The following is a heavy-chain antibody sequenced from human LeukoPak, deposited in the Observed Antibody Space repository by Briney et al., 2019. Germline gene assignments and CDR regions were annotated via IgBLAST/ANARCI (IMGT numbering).Heavy chain of an antibody. J-gene: IGHJ1*01. CDR3: ARGFNTYYYDSSGYPEYFQH. V-gene: IGHV3-48*04. CDR2: ISSSGSTI. D-gene: IGHD3-22*01. Sequence: GGSLRLSCAASGFTFSSYGMHWVRQAPGKGLEWVSYISSSGSTIYYADSVKGRFTISRDNAKNSLYLQMNSLRAEDTAVYYCARGFNTYYYDSSGYPEYFQHWGQGTLVTVSS. CDR1: GFTFSSYG.